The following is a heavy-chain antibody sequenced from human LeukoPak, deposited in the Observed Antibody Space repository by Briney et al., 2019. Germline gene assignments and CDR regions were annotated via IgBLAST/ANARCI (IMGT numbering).Heavy chain of an antibody. D-gene: IGHD3-10*01. V-gene: IGHV3-30*02. J-gene: IGHJ4*02. Sequence: GGPLRLSCGASGFTFRRFGMHWVRQAPGKGLEWVAFIQDDGSPKYYAGSVKGRFSISRDNSKNTVYLQMNSLRAEDTALYYCARDYGSRSYGLDYWGQGTLVTVSS. CDR2: IQDDGSPK. CDR3: ARDYGSRSYGLDY. CDR1: GFTFRRFG.